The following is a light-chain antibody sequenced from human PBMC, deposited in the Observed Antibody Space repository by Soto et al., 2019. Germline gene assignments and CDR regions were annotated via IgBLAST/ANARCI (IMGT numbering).Light chain of an antibody. Sequence: DIQMTQSPSPLSASVGDRVTITCRASQGITNYLAWYQQKPREVPKLLIYGASTLQSGVPSRFSGSGSGTDFTLTISSLQPEDVGTYYCQKYNSATLTFGVVTKVDIX. CDR2: GAS. CDR3: QKYNSATLT. CDR1: QGITNY. V-gene: IGKV1-27*01. J-gene: IGKJ4*01.